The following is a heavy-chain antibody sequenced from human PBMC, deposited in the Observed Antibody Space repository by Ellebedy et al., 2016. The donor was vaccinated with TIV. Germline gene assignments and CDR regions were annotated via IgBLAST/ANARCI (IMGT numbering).Heavy chain of an antibody. V-gene: IGHV1-2*02. CDR3: ARGPEDIVVVPAAILVH. D-gene: IGHD2-2*02. CDR1: GYTFTGYY. CDR2: INPNSGGT. Sequence: ASVKVSXXASGYTFTGYYMHWVRQAPGQGLEWMGWINPNSGGTNYAQKFQGRVTMTRDTSISTAYMELSRLRSDDTAVYYCARGPEDIVVVPAAILVHWGQGTLVTVSS. J-gene: IGHJ4*02.